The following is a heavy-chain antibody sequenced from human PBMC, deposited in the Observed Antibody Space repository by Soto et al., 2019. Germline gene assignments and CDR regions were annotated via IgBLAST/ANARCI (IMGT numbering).Heavy chain of an antibody. J-gene: IGHJ4*02. CDR1: GFTFSSYG. CDR3: ARDLYCSGGSCYYFDY. V-gene: IGHV3-33*01. D-gene: IGHD2-15*01. CDR2: IRYDGSNK. Sequence: QVQLVESGGGVVQPGRSLRLSCAASGFTFSSYGMHWVRQAPGKGLEWVAVIRYDGSNKYYADAVKGRFTISRDNSKNTLYLQMNSLRAEDTAVYYCARDLYCSGGSCYYFDYWGQGTLVTVSS.